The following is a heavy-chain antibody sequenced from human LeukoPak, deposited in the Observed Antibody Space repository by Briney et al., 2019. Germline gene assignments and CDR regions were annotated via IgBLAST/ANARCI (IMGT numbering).Heavy chain of an antibody. CDR2: ISSSSSYI. CDR3: ARDLAAVSFADWFDP. J-gene: IGHJ5*02. Sequence: GGSLRLSCAASGFTFSSYSMNWVRQAPGKGLEWVSSISSSSSYIYYADSVKGRFTISRDNAKNSLYLQMNSLRAEDTAVYYCARDLAAVSFADWFDPWGQGTLVTVSS. CDR1: GFTFSSYS. D-gene: IGHD6-13*01. V-gene: IGHV3-21*01.